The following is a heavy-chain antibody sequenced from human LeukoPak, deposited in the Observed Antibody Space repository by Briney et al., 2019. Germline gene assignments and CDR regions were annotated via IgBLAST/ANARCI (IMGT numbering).Heavy chain of an antibody. V-gene: IGHV3-30*02. D-gene: IGHD3-22*01. CDR3: AKQFPDTYYYDSSGITTGGYFDY. J-gene: IGHJ4*02. Sequence: GGSLRLFCAASGFTFSSHGMHWVRQAPGKGLEWVAFIRYDGSNKYYADSVKGRFTISRDNSKNTLYLQMNSLRAEDTAVYYCAKQFPDTYYYDSSGITTGGYFDYWGQGTLVTVSS. CDR2: IRYDGSNK. CDR1: GFTFSSHG.